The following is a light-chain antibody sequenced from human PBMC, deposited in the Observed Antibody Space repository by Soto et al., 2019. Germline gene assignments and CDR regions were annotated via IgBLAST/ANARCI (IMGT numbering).Light chain of an antibody. J-gene: IGKJ5*01. CDR3: QHYDHLPIT. V-gene: IGKV1-33*01. Sequence: DIQMTQSPSSLPASVGDRVTITRQASQDITNYLNWYQQKPGRAPRLLLYDASSLETGVPSRFSGSGSGTDFTLTISSLQPEDVATYYCQHYDHLPITFGQGTRLEIK. CDR2: DAS. CDR1: QDITNY.